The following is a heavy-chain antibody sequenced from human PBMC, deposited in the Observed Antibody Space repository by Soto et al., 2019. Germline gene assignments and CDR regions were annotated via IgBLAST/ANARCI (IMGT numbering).Heavy chain of an antibody. Sequence: EVQLVESGGGLVQPGRSLRLSCAASGFTFDEYAMHWVRQAPGKGLEWVSYISWNTGTIGYADSVKGRFTISRDNAKNSLYLQMNSLRAEDTALYYCAKDRSIVATIYDYWGKGTLVTVSS. D-gene: IGHD5-12*01. CDR2: ISWNTGTI. J-gene: IGHJ4*02. CDR3: AKDRSIVATIYDY. V-gene: IGHV3-9*01. CDR1: GFTFDEYA.